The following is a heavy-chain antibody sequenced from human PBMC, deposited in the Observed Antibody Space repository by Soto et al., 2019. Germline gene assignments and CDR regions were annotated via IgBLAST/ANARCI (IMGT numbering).Heavy chain of an antibody. CDR2: IIPIFGTA. J-gene: IGHJ4*02. Sequence: VASVKVSCKASGGTFSSYAISWVRQAPGQGLEWMGGIIPIFGTANYAQKFQGRVTITADESTSTAYMELSSLRSEDTAVYYCARVGGRNQHYYFDYWGQGTLVTVSS. CDR1: GGTFSSYA. V-gene: IGHV1-69*13. CDR3: ARVGGRNQHYYFDY. D-gene: IGHD3-16*01.